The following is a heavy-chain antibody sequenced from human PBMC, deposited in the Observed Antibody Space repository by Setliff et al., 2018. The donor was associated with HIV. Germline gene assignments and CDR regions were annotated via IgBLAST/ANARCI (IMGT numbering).Heavy chain of an antibody. D-gene: IGHD1-26*01. J-gene: IGHJ3*02. CDR2: INAGNGNT. CDR1: GDTFSSYA. CDR3: ARQAGATAFDI. Sequence: ASVKVSCKASGDTFSSYAMHWVRQAPGQRLEWMGWINAGNGNTKYSQKFQGRVTITRNTSISTAYMELSSLRSEDTAVYYCARQAGATAFDIWGQGTMVTVSS. V-gene: IGHV1-3*01.